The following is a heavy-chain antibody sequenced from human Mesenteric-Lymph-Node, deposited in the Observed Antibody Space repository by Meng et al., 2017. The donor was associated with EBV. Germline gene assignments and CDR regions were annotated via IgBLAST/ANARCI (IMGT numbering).Heavy chain of an antibody. CDR2: INDSGST. J-gene: IGHJ4*02. D-gene: IGHD3-22*01. V-gene: IGHV4-34*01. CDR1: GGSFRGYY. Sequence: QVQVQQWGAGLWKPSETLSLTCAGYGGSFRGYYWTWIRQPPWKGLEWIGEINDSGSTNYTPSLKSRVTISVDTSKNHFSLRLSSVTAADTAVYYCARVRGYDASGYSLLDYWGQGTLGTVSS. CDR3: ARVRGYDASGYSLLDY.